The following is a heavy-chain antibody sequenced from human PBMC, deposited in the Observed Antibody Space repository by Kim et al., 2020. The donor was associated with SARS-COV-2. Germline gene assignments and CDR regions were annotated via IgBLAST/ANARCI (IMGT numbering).Heavy chain of an antibody. J-gene: IGHJ4*02. D-gene: IGHD6-13*01. CDR3: ARLGDSSSSWPFFDY. Sequence: GESLKISCKGSGYSFTSYWIGWVRQMPGKGLEWMGIIYPGDSDTRYSPSFQGQVTISADKSISTAYLQWSSLKASDTAMYYCARLGDSSSSWPFFDYWGQGTLVTVSS. CDR2: IYPGDSDT. V-gene: IGHV5-51*01. CDR1: GYSFTSYW.